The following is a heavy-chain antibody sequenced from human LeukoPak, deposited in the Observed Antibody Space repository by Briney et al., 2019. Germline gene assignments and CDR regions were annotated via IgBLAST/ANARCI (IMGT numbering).Heavy chain of an antibody. V-gene: IGHV6-1*01. CDR2: TKHRSKWYN. D-gene: IGHD7-27*01. J-gene: IGHJ4*02. CDR1: GDSVSSNSAS. CDR3: ARSQNGGFDY. Sequence: SQTLSLTCAISGDSVSSNSASWNWIRQSPSRGLEWLGKTKHRSKWYNDYAVSLKSRLTINPDTSKNQFSLQLNSVTPDDTAVYYCARSQNGGFDYWGQGTLVTVSS.